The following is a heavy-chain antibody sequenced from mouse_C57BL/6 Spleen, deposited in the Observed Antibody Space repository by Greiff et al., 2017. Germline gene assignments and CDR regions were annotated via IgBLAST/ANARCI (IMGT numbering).Heavy chain of an antibody. Sequence: EVQLQQSGGGLVKPGGSLKLSCAASGFTFSSYAMSWVRQTPEKRLEWVATISDGGSYTYYPDNVKGRFTISRDNAKNNLYLQMSHLKSEDTAMXYCARGDGNSHYYAMDYWGQGTSVTVSS. CDR1: GFTFSSYA. CDR3: ARGDGNSHYYAMDY. CDR2: ISDGGSYT. V-gene: IGHV5-4*01. J-gene: IGHJ4*01. D-gene: IGHD2-1*01.